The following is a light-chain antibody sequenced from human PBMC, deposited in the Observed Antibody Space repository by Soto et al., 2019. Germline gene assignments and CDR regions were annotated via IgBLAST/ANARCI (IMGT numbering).Light chain of an antibody. V-gene: IGKV1-39*01. CDR1: QNIRTY. CDR3: QQTLSVPRT. CDR2: AAS. J-gene: IGKJ1*01. Sequence: DTEMTPARPFLSASVGYRATITCRASQNIRTYLSWYQQKPGKAPTVLIYAASTLQRQTPSRFTGSTTGTDFTLTISSLQPEDCATYYCQQTLSVPRTFGLGTKVDIK.